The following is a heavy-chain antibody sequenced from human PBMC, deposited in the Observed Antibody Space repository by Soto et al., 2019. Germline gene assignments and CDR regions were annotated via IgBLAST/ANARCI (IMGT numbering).Heavy chain of an antibody. CDR1: GFAFSSYS. J-gene: IGHJ6*03. CDR3: AKDLRLKYDILTGYPSQYYMDV. D-gene: IGHD3-9*01. CDR2: ISYDGSNK. V-gene: IGHV3-30*18. Sequence: PGGSVRLSFVASGFAFSSYSRHWVRQAHGKGLEWVAVISYDGSNKYYADSVKGRFTISRDNSKNTLYLQMNSLRAEDTAVYYCAKDLRLKYDILTGYPSQYYMDVWGKGTTVTVSS.